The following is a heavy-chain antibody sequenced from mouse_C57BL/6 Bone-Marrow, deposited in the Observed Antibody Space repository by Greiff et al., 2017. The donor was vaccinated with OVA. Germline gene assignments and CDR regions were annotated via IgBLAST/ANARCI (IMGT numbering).Heavy chain of an antibody. CDR1: GFTFSDYY. Sequence: EVKLVESGGGLVQPGGSLKLSCAASGFTFSDYYMYWVRQTPEKRLEWVAYISNGGGSTYYPDTVKGRFTISRDNAKNTRYLQMSRLKSEDTAMYYFARQKDYYGSSRYFDVWGTGTTVTGSS. V-gene: IGHV5-12*01. J-gene: IGHJ1*03. CDR2: ISNGGGST. D-gene: IGHD1-1*01. CDR3: ARQKDYYGSSRYFDV.